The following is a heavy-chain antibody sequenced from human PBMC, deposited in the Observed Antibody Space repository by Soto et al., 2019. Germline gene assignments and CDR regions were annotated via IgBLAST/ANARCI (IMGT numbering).Heavy chain of an antibody. V-gene: IGHV1-3*01. CDR1: GYTFSSYA. CDR2: INAGYGNT. Sequence: ASVKVSCKASGYTFSSYAMHWVRQAPGQRLEWMGWINAGYGNTKSSQKFQDRVTISRDTSASTAYMELASLRSEDTAVYYCARDTGDGTFDFWGQGTLVTVSS. J-gene: IGHJ4*02. CDR3: ARDTGDGTFDF. D-gene: IGHD7-27*01.